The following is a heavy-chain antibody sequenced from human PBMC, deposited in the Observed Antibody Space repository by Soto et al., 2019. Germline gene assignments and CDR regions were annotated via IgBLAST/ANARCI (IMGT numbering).Heavy chain of an antibody. CDR1: GGTFSTYT. Sequence: GASVKVSCKASGGTFSTYTISWVRQAPGQGLEWMGRIIPFLGIANYAQNFQGRVTITRDTSASTAYMELSSLRSEDTAVYYCARDMGELLLIEGMAFDIWGQGTMVTVSS. CDR3: ARDMGELLLIEGMAFDI. CDR2: IIPFLGIA. V-gene: IGHV1-69*04. D-gene: IGHD1-26*01. J-gene: IGHJ3*02.